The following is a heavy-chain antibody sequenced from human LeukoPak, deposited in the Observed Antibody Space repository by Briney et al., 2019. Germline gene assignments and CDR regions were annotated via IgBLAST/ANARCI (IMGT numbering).Heavy chain of an antibody. D-gene: IGHD3-16*02. CDR1: GFTFSSYS. V-gene: IGHV3-48*04. Sequence: GGSLRLSCAASGFTFSSYSMNWVRRAPGKGLEWVSYISSSSSTIYYADSVKGRFTISRDNAKNSLYLQMNSLRAEDTAVYYCARWLGAIAWPYYFDYWGQGTLVTVSS. CDR3: ARWLGAIAWPYYFDY. J-gene: IGHJ4*02. CDR2: ISSSSSTI.